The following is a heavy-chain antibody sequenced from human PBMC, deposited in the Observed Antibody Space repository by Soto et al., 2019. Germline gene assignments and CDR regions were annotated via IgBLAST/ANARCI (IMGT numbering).Heavy chain of an antibody. D-gene: IGHD3-3*01. CDR3: ARDVGLHGVVDTTGWFVP. CDR2: INPTDGSV. Sequence: QVQLVQSGAEVKKPGASVKVSCTASGYTFKSFYMHWVRQAPGQGLEWIGMINPTDGSVSFAQKFQDRATLTTDRPTSTVYMELSSLTREDTAGYFCARDVGLHGVVDTTGWFVPWGQGTRVTVSS. V-gene: IGHV1-46*02. J-gene: IGHJ5*02. CDR1: GYTFKSFY.